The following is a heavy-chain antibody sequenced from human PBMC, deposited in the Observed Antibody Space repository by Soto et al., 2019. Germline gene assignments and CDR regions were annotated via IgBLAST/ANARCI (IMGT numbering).Heavy chain of an antibody. V-gene: IGHV1-3*01. Sequence: GASVKVSCKASGYTFTSHAMHWVRQAPGQRLEWMGWINAGNGNTKYSQKFQGRVTITRDTSASTAYMELSSLRSEDTAVYYCARVTYDSSGWGATGMDVWGQGTTVTVSS. D-gene: IGHD3-22*01. CDR2: INAGNGNT. CDR3: ARVTYDSSGWGATGMDV. J-gene: IGHJ6*02. CDR1: GYTFTSHA.